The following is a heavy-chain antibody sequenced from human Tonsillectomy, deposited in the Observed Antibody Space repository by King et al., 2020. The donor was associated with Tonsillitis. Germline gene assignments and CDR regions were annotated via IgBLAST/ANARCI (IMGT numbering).Heavy chain of an antibody. CDR3: ARGSPFYGDISKSFDY. CDR1: GFTFSSYG. V-gene: IGHV3-33*05. D-gene: IGHD4-17*01. J-gene: IGHJ4*02. Sequence: VQLVESGRGVVQPGRSLRLSCAASGFTFSSYGMHWVRQAPGKGLEWVAVISYDGTNKFYADSMKGRFTISRDNSKNTLYLQMNSLRAEDTAVYYCARGSPFYGDISKSFDYWGQGTLVTVSS. CDR2: ISYDGTNK.